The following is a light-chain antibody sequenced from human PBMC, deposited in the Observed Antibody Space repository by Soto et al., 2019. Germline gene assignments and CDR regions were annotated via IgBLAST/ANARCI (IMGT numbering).Light chain of an antibody. Sequence: QSVLTQPPSVSAAPGQKVTISCSGSSSNIGNNYVSWYQQLPGTAPKLLISDNNKRPSGIPDRFSGSKSGTSATLGITGLQTGDEADYYCGTWDSSVSGVVFGGGTKLTVL. J-gene: IGLJ2*01. CDR3: GTWDSSVSGVV. V-gene: IGLV1-51*01. CDR2: DNN. CDR1: SSNIGNNY.